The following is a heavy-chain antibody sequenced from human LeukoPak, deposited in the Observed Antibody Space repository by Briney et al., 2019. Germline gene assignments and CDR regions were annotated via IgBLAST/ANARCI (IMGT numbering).Heavy chain of an antibody. CDR2: ILYSGST. D-gene: IGHD5-24*01. Sequence: SQTPSPTCSVSGGSISSGDYYWSWIRQHPGKGLEWIGYILYSGSTYYNPSLKSRVTISADTSKNQFSLKLSSVTAADTAVYYCARGGSLQSPRYWGQGTLVTVSS. V-gene: IGHV4-31*03. CDR1: GGSISSGDYY. J-gene: IGHJ4*02. CDR3: ARGGSLQSPRY.